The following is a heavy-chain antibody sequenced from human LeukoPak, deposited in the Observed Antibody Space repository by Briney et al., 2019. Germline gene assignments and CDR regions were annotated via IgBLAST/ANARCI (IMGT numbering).Heavy chain of an antibody. D-gene: IGHD3-22*01. V-gene: IGHV3-66*01. CDR3: ARGSGYYDSSGYIVDAFDI. CDR1: GFTVSSNY. J-gene: IGHJ3*02. Sequence: GGSLRLSCAASGFTVSSNYMSWVRQAPGKGLEWVSVIYSGGSTYYADSVKGRFTISRDNSKNTLYLQMNSLRAEDTAVYYCARGSGYYDSSGYIVDAFDIWGQGTMVTVSS. CDR2: IYSGGST.